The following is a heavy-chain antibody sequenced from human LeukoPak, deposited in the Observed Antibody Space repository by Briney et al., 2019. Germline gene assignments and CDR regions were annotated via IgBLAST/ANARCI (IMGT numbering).Heavy chain of an antibody. CDR2: ISGGGSNT. D-gene: IGHD4-17*01. CDR3: AKDQGIDYGDQLHY. V-gene: IGHV3-23*01. CDR1: GFRFSSFA. J-gene: IGHJ4*02. Sequence: GGSLRLSCAASGFRFSSFAMGWVRQVPGKGLEWVSAISGGGSNTYYAASVKGRFTISRDNSKNTLYLQMNSLRAEDTAIYYCAKDQGIDYGDQLHYWGQGTLVTVSS.